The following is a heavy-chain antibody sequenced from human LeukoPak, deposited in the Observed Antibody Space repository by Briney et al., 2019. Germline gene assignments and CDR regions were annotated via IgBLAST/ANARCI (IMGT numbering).Heavy chain of an antibody. J-gene: IGHJ5*02. D-gene: IGHD4-17*01. CDR1: GGSISSSSYY. Sequence: SETLSLTCTVSGGSISSSSYYWSWIRQFPGKGLEWIGHIYYGGTTEYNPSLKSRITISRDTSKTQFSLQPNSVTVADTAVYYCARGGATVTDHWGQGTLVTVSS. V-gene: IGHV4-31*03. CDR2: IYYGGTT. CDR3: ARGGATVTDH.